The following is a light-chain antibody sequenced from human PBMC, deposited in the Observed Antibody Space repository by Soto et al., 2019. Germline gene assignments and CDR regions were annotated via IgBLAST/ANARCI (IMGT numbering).Light chain of an antibody. CDR3: QQDNNWPPYT. CDR1: QSVFSN. V-gene: IGKV3-15*01. Sequence: EIVMMQSPATLSVSPGERTTLSCRASQSVFSNLAWYQQKPGQAPRLLIYGASTRATGIPARFSGSGSGTEFTLTISSLQSEDFALYYCQQDNNWPPYTFGQGTKLEIK. J-gene: IGKJ2*01. CDR2: GAS.